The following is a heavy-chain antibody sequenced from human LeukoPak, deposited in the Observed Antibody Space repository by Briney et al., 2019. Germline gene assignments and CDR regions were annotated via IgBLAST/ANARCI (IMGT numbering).Heavy chain of an antibody. CDR2: INPNSGGT. Sequence: ASVKVSCKASGYTFTGYYMHWVRQAPGQGLEWMGWINPNSGGTNYAQKFQGRVTMTRDTSNSTAYMELSRLRSDDTAVYYCARTGRLRFTGGFDIWGQGTMVTVSS. D-gene: IGHD4-17*01. CDR1: GYTFTGYY. V-gene: IGHV1-2*02. CDR3: ARTGRLRFTGGFDI. J-gene: IGHJ3*02.